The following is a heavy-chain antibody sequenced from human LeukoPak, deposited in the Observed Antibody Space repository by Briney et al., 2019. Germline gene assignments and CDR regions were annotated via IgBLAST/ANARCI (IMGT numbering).Heavy chain of an antibody. CDR3: ARAPQWLARYYYFDY. CDR2: IKQDGSEK. CDR1: GFTFSSYA. D-gene: IGHD6-19*01. V-gene: IGHV3-7*01. Sequence: GGSLRLSCAASGFTFSSYAMSWVRQAPGEGLEWVANIKQDGSEKYYVDSVKGRFTISRDNAKNSLYLQMNSLRAEDTAVYYCARAPQWLARYYYFDYWGQGTLVTVSS. J-gene: IGHJ4*02.